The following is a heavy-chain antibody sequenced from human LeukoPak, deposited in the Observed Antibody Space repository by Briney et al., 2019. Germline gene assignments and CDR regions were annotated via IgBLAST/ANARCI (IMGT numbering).Heavy chain of an antibody. CDR2: ISYDGSNK. J-gene: IGHJ2*01. CDR3: ARGATVPWYFDL. CDR1: GFTFSSYG. Sequence: GGSLRLSCAASGFTFSSYGMHWVRQAPGKGLEWVAVISYDGSNKYYADSVKGRFTISRDNAKNSLYLQMNSLRAEDTAVYYCARGATVPWYFDLWGRGTLVTVSS. V-gene: IGHV3-30*12. D-gene: IGHD4-17*01.